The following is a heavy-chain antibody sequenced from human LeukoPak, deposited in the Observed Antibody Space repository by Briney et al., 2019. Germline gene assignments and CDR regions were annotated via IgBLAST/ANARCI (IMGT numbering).Heavy chain of an antibody. CDR1: GYTLTELS. D-gene: IGHD4-17*01. CDR2: FDPEDGET. J-gene: IGHJ3*02. Sequence: ASVKVSCKVSGYTLTELSMHWVRQAPGKGLEWMGGFDPEDGETIYAQKFQGRVTMTEDTSTDTAYMELSSLRSEDTAVYYCGTIKVYGDYYVTLGHAFDIWGQGTMVTVSS. CDR3: GTIKVYGDYYVTLGHAFDI. V-gene: IGHV1-24*01.